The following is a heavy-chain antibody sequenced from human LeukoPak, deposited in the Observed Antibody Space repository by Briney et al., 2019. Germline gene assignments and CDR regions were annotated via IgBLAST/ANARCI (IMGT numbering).Heavy chain of an antibody. CDR2: ITRNSGTI. CDR3: ARDYYDSSGYWTSDY. Sequence: PGGSLRLSCAASGFTFSSYNMIWVRQAPGKGLEWVSYITRNSGTIFYADAVKGRFTISRDNAKNSLYLQMNSLRDGDTAVYYCARDYYDSSGYWTSDYWGQGTLVTVSS. CDR1: GFTFSSYN. D-gene: IGHD3-22*01. J-gene: IGHJ4*02. V-gene: IGHV3-48*02.